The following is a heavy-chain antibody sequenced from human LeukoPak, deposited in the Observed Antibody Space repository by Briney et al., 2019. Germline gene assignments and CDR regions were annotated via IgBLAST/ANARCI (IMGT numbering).Heavy chain of an antibody. CDR1: GFTFSSYS. CDR2: ISSSSSYI. Sequence: PGGSLRLSCAASGFTFSSYSMNWVRQAPGEGLEWVSSISSSSSYIYYADSVKGRFTISRDNSRNTLYLQMSSLRAEDTAIYYCAKGWVVPAATPYFDYWGQGTPVTVSS. D-gene: IGHD2-2*01. CDR3: AKGWVVPAATPYFDY. J-gene: IGHJ4*02. V-gene: IGHV3-21*04.